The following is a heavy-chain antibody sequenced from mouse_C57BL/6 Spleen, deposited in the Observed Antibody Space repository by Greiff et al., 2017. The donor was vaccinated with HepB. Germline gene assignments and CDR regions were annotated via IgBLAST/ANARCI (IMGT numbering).Heavy chain of an antibody. V-gene: IGHV1-76*01. CDR3: AREAIYYGNYGSYAMDY. D-gene: IGHD2-1*01. Sequence: QVQLKESGAELVRPGASVKLSCKASGYTFTDYYINWVKQRPGQGLEWIARIYPGSGNTYYNEKFKGKATLTAEKSSSTAYMQLSSLTSEDSAVYFCAREAIYYGNYGSYAMDYWGQGTSVTVSS. CDR1: GYTFTDYY. J-gene: IGHJ4*01. CDR2: IYPGSGNT.